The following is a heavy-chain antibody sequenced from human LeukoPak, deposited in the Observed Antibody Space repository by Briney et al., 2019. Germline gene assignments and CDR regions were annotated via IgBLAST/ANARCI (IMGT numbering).Heavy chain of an antibody. D-gene: IGHD3-10*01. CDR1: GCTFSSYA. CDR2: MIPIFGTA. Sequence: ASAKVSCKASGCTFSSYAISWVRQAPGQGLEWMGGMIPIFGTANYAQKFQGRVTITADESTSTAYMELSSLRSEDTAVYYCARDLYAGSGLWDYYYGMDVWGQGTTVTVSS. J-gene: IGHJ6*02. CDR3: ARDLYAGSGLWDYYYGMDV. V-gene: IGHV1-69*01.